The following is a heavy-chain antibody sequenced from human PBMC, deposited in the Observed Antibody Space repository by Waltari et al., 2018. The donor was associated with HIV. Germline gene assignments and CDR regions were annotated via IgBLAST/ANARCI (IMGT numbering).Heavy chain of an antibody. CDR2: FDPEDAET. CDR1: GYTLTELS. V-gene: IGHV1-24*01. CDR3: ATSQIGSTSSCYDD. J-gene: IGHJ4*03. Sequence: QLQLAQSGAEVKKPGASVKVSCKVSGYTLTELSMHWLRQAPGQGLEWMGGFDPEDAETIYAQQLQGRVTMPEDTSTDTAYMELRSLRSEDTALYYGATSQIGSTSSCYDDWGQGTLVTVSS. D-gene: IGHD1-26*01.